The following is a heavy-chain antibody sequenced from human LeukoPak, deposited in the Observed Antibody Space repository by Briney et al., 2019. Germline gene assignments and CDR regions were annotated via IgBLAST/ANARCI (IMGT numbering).Heavy chain of an antibody. V-gene: IGHV3-48*01. Sequence: PGGSLRLSCEASGFTFTTYSMTWVRQAPGKGLEWVSYISSSSSTIYYADSVKGRFTISRDNAKNSLYLQMNSLRAEDTAVYYCARSKTYYYESSGSYSVFDYYMDVWGKGTTVTVSS. CDR3: ARSKTYYYESSGSYSVFDYYMDV. CDR1: GFTFTTYS. CDR2: ISSSSSTI. D-gene: IGHD3-22*01. J-gene: IGHJ6*03.